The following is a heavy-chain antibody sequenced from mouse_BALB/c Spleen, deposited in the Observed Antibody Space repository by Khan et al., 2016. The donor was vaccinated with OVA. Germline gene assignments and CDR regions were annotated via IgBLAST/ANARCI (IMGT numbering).Heavy chain of an antibody. Sequence: QIQLVQSGPELKKPGETVKISCKASGYTFTNFGMNWVKQAPGKGLMWMGWINTYTGEPTYADDFKGRFAFSLETSASTAYLQITNLKNEDMATXFCARGTSYCYCDVWGAWTSGTVSS. CDR2: INTYTGEP. J-gene: IGHJ1*01. CDR1: GYTFTNFG. V-gene: IGHV9-1*02. CDR3: ARGTSYCYCDV. D-gene: IGHD3-3*01.